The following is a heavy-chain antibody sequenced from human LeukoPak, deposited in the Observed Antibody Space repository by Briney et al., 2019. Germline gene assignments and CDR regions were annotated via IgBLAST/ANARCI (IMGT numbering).Heavy chain of an antibody. CDR1: GGSISNYY. CDR2: IYYSGNT. Sequence: PSETLSLTCTVSGGSISNYYWSWIRQPPGKGLEWIAYIYYSGNTNYNPSLKSRVTISVDTSKNQFSLKLSSVTAADTAVYYCAKIIEVGTFDYWGQGSLVTVSS. D-gene: IGHD6-19*01. V-gene: IGHV4-59*01. CDR3: AKIIEVGTFDY. J-gene: IGHJ4*02.